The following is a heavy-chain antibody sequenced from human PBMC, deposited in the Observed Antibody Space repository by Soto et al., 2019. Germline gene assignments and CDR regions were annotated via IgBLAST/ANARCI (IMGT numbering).Heavy chain of an antibody. J-gene: IGHJ4*02. CDR1: GYSFTSYW. CDR2: IDPSDSYT. CDR3: GFDTAMVSGFDY. Sequence: RGESLKISCKGSGYSFTSYWISWVRQMPGKGLEWMARIDPSDSYTNYSPSFQGYVTISADKSISTAYLQWSSLKASDAAMYYCGFDTAMVSGFDYWGQGTLVTVSS. D-gene: IGHD5-18*01. V-gene: IGHV5-10-1*01.